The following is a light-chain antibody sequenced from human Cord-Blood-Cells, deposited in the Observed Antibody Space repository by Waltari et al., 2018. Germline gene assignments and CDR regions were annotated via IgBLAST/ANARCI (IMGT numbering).Light chain of an antibody. CDR1: QSVSSN. V-gene: IGKV3-15*01. CDR2: SAS. J-gene: IGKJ2*01. CDR3: QQYNNWPYT. Sequence: EIVMTQSPATLSVSPGERATLSCRASQSVSSNLAWYQQKPGQAPRLLIYSASTRATGIPARLSGSGSGTEFTLTISSLQSEDFAVYYCQQYNNWPYTFGQGTKLEIK.